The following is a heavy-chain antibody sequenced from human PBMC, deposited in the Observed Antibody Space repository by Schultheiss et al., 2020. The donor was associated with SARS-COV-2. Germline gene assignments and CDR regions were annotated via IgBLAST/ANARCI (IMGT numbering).Heavy chain of an antibody. CDR3: ARGQWELLHGYYYGMDV. J-gene: IGHJ6*02. Sequence: SLKISCAASGFTFDDYAMHWVRQAPGKGLEWVSGISWNSGSIGYADSVKGRFTISRDNAKNSLYLQMNSLRAEDTAVYYCARGQWELLHGYYYGMDVWGQGTTVTVSS. V-gene: IGHV3-9*01. CDR2: ISWNSGSI. CDR1: GFTFDDYA. D-gene: IGHD1-26*01.